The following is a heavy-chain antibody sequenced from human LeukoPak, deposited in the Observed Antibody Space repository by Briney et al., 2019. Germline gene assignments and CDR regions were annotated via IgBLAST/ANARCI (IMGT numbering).Heavy chain of an antibody. D-gene: IGHD6-19*01. V-gene: IGHV3-30-3*01. CDR3: ARAGRAVAGTLFKYYYYYYGMDV. Sequence: PGGSLRLSCAASGFTFSSYAMHWVRQAPGKGLEWVAVISYDGSNKYYADSVKGRFTISRDNSKNTLYLQMNSLRAEDTAVYYCARAGRAVAGTLFKYYYYYYGMDVWGQGTTVTVSS. CDR1: GFTFSSYA. J-gene: IGHJ6*02. CDR2: ISYDGSNK.